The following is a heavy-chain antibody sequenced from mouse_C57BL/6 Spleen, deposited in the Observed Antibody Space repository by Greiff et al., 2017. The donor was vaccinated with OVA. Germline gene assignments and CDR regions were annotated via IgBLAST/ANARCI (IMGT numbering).Heavy chain of an antibody. CDR2: IWGVGST. V-gene: IGHV2-6*01. Sequence: VKLVESGPGLVAPSQSLSITCTVSGFSLTSYGVDWVRQSPGKGLEWLGVIWGVGSTNYNSALKSRLSISKDNSKSQVFLKMNSLQTDDTAMYYCASGNSGFAYWGQGTLVTVSA. D-gene: IGHD3-1*01. CDR3: ASGNSGFAY. J-gene: IGHJ3*01. CDR1: GFSLTSYG.